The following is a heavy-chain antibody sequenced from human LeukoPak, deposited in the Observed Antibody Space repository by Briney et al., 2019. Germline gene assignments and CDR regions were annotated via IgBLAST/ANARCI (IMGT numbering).Heavy chain of an antibody. CDR1: GGSISSGDYY. J-gene: IGHJ3*02. CDR3: ATPRVGPLDAFDI. V-gene: IGHV4-30-4*08. CDR2: IYYSGST. Sequence: SQTLSLTCTVSGGSISSGDYYWSWIRQPPGKGLEWIGYIYYSGSTYYNPSLKSRVTISVDTSKNQFSLKLSSVTAADTAVYYCATPRVGPLDAFDIWGQGTMVTVSS.